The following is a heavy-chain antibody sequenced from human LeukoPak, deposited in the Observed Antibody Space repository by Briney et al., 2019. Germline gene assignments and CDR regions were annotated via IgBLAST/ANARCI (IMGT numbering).Heavy chain of an antibody. CDR3: ARDRGPYVLLWFGDLNWFDP. CDR1: GFTFSSYG. Sequence: PGGSLRLSCAASGFTFSSYGMHWVRQAPGKGLEWVAVICYGGSNKYYADSVKGRFTISRDNSKNTLYLQMNSLRAEDTAVYYCARDRGPYVLLWFGDLNWFDPWGQGTLVTVSS. J-gene: IGHJ5*02. CDR2: ICYGGSNK. V-gene: IGHV3-33*01. D-gene: IGHD3-10*01.